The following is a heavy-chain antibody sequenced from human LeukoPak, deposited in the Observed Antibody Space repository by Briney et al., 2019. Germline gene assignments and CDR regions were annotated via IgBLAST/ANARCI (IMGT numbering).Heavy chain of an antibody. CDR3: ARGVGATRRTFDY. Sequence: SETLSLTCAVYGGSFSGYYWSWIRQPPGKGLEWIGEINHSGSTSYNPSLKSRVTISVDTSKNQFSLKLSSVTAADTAVYYCARGVGATRRTFDYWGQGTLVTVSS. CDR1: GGSFSGYY. D-gene: IGHD1-26*01. V-gene: IGHV4-34*01. CDR2: INHSGST. J-gene: IGHJ4*02.